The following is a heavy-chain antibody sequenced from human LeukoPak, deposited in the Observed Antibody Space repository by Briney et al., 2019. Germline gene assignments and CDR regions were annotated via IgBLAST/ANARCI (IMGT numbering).Heavy chain of an antibody. CDR2: IYYSGST. J-gene: IGHJ4*02. V-gene: IGHV4-39*01. D-gene: IGHD1-26*01. CDR1: GGSISSSNYH. Sequence: PSETLSLTCTVSGGSISSSNYHWGWIRQPPGKGLEWIGSIYYSGSTYYCPSLRSRVTISVDTSKTQFSLKLSSVTGADTAVYYCATLLYSGRNDDYWGQGTLVTVSS. CDR3: ATLLYSGRNDDY.